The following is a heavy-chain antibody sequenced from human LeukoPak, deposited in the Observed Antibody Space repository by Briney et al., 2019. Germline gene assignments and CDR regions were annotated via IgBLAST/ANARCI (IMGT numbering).Heavy chain of an antibody. CDR3: AKSPYYYNSRSAGFDI. V-gene: IGHV3-30*18. D-gene: IGHD3-22*01. Sequence: VRSLRLSCAASGFTFSSYGMHWVRQAPGKGLEWVAVISYDGSNKYYADSVKGRFTISRDNSKNTLYLQMSSLRAEDTAVYYCAKSPYYYNSRSAGFDIWGQGTMVTVSS. J-gene: IGHJ3*02. CDR1: GFTFSSYG. CDR2: ISYDGSNK.